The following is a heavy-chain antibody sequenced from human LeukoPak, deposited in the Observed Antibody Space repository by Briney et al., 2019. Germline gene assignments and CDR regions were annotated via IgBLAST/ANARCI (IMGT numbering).Heavy chain of an antibody. V-gene: IGHV4-59*01. CDR1: GGSTNNYY. J-gene: IGHJ4*02. CDR2: IYNSGST. CDR3: ARDGYSGNDGL. Sequence: PSETLSLTCTVSGGSTNNYYWTWIRQPPGKGLEWIGNIYNSGSTNYNPSLKSRVTISIDTSKNQFSLKVISVTAADTAIYYCARDGYSGNDGLWGQGTLVTVSS. D-gene: IGHD5-12*01.